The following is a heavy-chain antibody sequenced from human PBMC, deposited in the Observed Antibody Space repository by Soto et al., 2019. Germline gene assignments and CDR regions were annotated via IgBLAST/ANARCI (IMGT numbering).Heavy chain of an antibody. D-gene: IGHD2-15*01. CDR3: TTDRWDIVDGYNWFDP. J-gene: IGHJ5*02. CDR1: GFTFSNAW. Sequence: GGSLRLSCAASGFTFSNAWMSWVRQAPGKGLEWVGRIKSKTDGGTTDYAAPVKGRFTISRDDSKNTLYLQMNSLKTEDTAVYYCTTDRWDIVDGYNWFDPWGQGTLVTVSS. V-gene: IGHV3-15*01. CDR2: IKSKTDGGTT.